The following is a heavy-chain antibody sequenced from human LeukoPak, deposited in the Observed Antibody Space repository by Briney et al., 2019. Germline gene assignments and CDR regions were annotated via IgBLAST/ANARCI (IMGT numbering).Heavy chain of an antibody. V-gene: IGHV4-30-2*01. CDR3: ARGLLTLVVTASGNWFDP. CDR2: INHSGST. CDR1: GGSISSGGYY. J-gene: IGHJ5*02. D-gene: IGHD2-21*02. Sequence: PSQTLSLTCTVSGGSISSGGYYWSWIRQPPGKGLEWIGEINHSGSTNYNPSLKSRVTISVDTSKNQFSLKLSSVTAADTAVYYCARGLLTLVVTASGNWFDPWGQGTLVTVSS.